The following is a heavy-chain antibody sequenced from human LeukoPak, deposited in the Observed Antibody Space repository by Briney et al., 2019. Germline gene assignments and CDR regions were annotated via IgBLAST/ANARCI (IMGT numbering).Heavy chain of an antibody. Sequence: ASVKVSCKASGYTFTSYGISWVRQAPGQGLEWMGWISAYNGNTNYAQKLQGRVTMTTDTSTSTAYMELRSLRFDDTAVYYCLWHLSHYGMDVWGKGTTVTVSS. V-gene: IGHV1-18*04. CDR1: GYTFTSYG. CDR3: LWHLSHYGMDV. D-gene: IGHD4/OR15-4a*01. CDR2: ISAYNGNT. J-gene: IGHJ6*04.